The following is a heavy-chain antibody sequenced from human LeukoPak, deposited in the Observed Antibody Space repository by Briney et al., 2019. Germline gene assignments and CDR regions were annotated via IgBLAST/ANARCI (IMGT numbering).Heavy chain of an antibody. Sequence: GGSLRLSCAASGFTFSSYSMNWVRQAPGKGLEWVSYISSSSSTIYYADSVKGRFTISRDNAKNSLYLQMNSLRAEDTAVYYCARDGREGSGWLFDYWGQGTLVTVSS. CDR3: ARDGREGSGWLFDY. CDR1: GFTFSSYS. D-gene: IGHD6-19*01. CDR2: ISSSSSTI. V-gene: IGHV3-48*01. J-gene: IGHJ4*02.